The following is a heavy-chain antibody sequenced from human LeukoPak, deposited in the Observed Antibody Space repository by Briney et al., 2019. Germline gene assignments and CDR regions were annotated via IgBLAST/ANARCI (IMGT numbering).Heavy chain of an antibody. CDR1: VYTFTGYY. CDR2: INPNSGGT. Sequence: ASVKVSCKASVYTFTGYYMHWVRQAPGQGLEWMGWINPNSGGTNYAQKFQGRVTMTRDTSISTAYMELSRLRSDDTAVYYCARGKAWSLTSTFDYWGQGTLVTVSS. CDR3: ARGKAWSLTSTFDY. J-gene: IGHJ4*02. V-gene: IGHV1-2*02. D-gene: IGHD2-21*02.